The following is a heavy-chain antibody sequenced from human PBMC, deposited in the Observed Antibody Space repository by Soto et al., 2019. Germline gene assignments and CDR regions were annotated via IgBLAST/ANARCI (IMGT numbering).Heavy chain of an antibody. V-gene: IGHV3-9*01. CDR3: AKGYSYGVLEPLGY. CDR2: SSWNSGII. Sequence: EVQLVESGGGLVQPGRSLRLSCAASGFTFDDYAMHWVRQAPGKGLEWVSGSSWNSGIIDYADSVKGRFTISRDNAKNSLYLQMNSLRAEDTALYYCAKGYSYGVLEPLGYWGQGTLVTVSS. J-gene: IGHJ4*02. CDR1: GFTFDDYA. D-gene: IGHD5-18*01.